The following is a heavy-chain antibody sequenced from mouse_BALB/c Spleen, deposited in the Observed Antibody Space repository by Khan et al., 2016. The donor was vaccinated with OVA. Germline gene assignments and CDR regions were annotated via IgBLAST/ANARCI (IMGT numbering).Heavy chain of an antibody. CDR2: IYPEFGTT. D-gene: IGHD1-2*01. CDR3: TGTEFHYYSSDAMDY. J-gene: IGHJ4*01. V-gene: IGHV14-3*02. Sequence: EVELVESGAELVKPGASVKLSCTASGFNIKDTYIHWVKQRPEQGLEWIGRIYPEFGTTKYDPNFQDKATIIADTSSNTAYLHLSSLTSEDTVIYFCTGTEFHYYSSDAMDYWGQGTSVTVSS. CDR1: GFNIKDTY.